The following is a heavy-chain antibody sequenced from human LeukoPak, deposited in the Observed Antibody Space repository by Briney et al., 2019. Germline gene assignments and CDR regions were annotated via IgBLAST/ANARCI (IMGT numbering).Heavy chain of an antibody. CDR2: MNPNSGNT. CDR1: GYTFTSYD. V-gene: IGHV1-8*01. CDR3: ARGGYYYYGMDV. Sequence: ASVKVSCKASGYTFTSYDINWVRQATGQGLEWMGWMNPNSGNTGYAQKFQGRVTMTRNTSISTAYMELSSLRSEDTAVYYCARGGYYYYGMDVWGQGATVTVSS. J-gene: IGHJ6*02.